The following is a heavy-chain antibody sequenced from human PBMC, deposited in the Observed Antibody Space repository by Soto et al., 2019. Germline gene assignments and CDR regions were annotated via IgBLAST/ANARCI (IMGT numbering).Heavy chain of an antibody. Sequence: PSETLSLTCAVYGGSFSGYYWSWIRQPPGKGLEWIGEINHSGSTNYNPSLKSRVTISVDTSKNQFSLKLSSVTAADTAVYYCARAPHYVFWSGPPSSDDNYYYVMDVWGQGTTVTVSS. D-gene: IGHD3-3*01. V-gene: IGHV4-34*01. CDR1: GGSFSGYY. J-gene: IGHJ6*02. CDR3: ARAPHYVFWSGPPSSDDNYYYVMDV. CDR2: INHSGST.